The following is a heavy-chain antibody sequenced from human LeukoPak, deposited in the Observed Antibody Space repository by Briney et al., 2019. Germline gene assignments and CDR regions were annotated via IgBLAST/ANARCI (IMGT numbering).Heavy chain of an antibody. D-gene: IGHD3-22*01. CDR2: INHSGST. V-gene: IGHV4-34*01. J-gene: IGHJ3*02. Sequence: SETLSLTCAVYGGSFSGYYWSWIRQPPGKGLEWIGEINHSGSTNYNPSLKSRVTISVDTSKNQFSLKLSSVTAADTAVYYCARLPGGLKYYYDSSGYYYPTVDAFGIWGQGTMVTVSS. CDR3: ARLPGGLKYYYDSSGYYYPTVDAFGI. CDR1: GGSFSGYY.